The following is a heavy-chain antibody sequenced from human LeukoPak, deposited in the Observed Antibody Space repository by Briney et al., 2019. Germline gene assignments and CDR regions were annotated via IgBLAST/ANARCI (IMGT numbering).Heavy chain of an antibody. Sequence: SETLSLTCAVYGGSFSGYYWSWIRQPPGKGLEWIGEINHSGSTSYNPSLKSRVTISVDTSKNQFSLKLSSVTAADTAVYYCAARYSSGWYPWYWGQGTLVTVSS. V-gene: IGHV4-34*01. CDR1: GGSFSGYY. CDR2: INHSGST. CDR3: AARYSSGWYPWY. J-gene: IGHJ4*02. D-gene: IGHD6-19*01.